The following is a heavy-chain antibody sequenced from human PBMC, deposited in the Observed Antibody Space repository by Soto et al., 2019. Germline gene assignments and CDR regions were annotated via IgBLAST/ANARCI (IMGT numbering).Heavy chain of an antibody. CDR2: ISSNGIT. D-gene: IGHD2-2*01. J-gene: IGHJ4*02. CDR1: GDSISSGDYF. CDR3: ARVRLGYCRSSSCPPTYYFDY. Sequence: SETLSLTCTVSGDSISSGDYFWNWIRQHPGKGLEWVGYISSNGITYYSPSLKGRLTTSADTSKNQFFLKLSSVTAADTAVYYCARVRLGYCRSSSCPPTYYFDYWGQGTLVTVSS. V-gene: IGHV4-31*03.